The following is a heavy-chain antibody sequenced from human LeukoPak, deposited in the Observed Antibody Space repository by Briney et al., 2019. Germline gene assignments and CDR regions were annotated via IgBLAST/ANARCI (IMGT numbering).Heavy chain of an antibody. D-gene: IGHD5-18*01. CDR2: IEQYGSEK. V-gene: IGHV3-7*01. Sequence: GGSLRLSCTASGFTFSSYWMSWVRQAPGKGLEWVANIEQYGSEKYYVDSVKGRFTISRDNAKTSLYLQMISLRAEDTAVYYCARHLSGVTGYTYGRGIDYWGQGTLVTVSS. CDR3: ARHLSGVTGYTYGRGIDY. CDR1: GFTFSSYW. J-gene: IGHJ4*02.